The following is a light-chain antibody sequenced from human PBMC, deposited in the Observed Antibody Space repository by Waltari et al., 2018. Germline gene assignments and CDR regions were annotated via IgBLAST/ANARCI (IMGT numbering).Light chain of an antibody. V-gene: IGLV3-21*02. CDR3: LVWDSSSDHYV. Sequence: SDGLTQPPSVSVAPGETATVSCWGFTNGHKPVHWYQQMSGQAPVLVIYDDTDRPSGIPERFSGSNSGNTATLSISRVEAGDEADYYCLVWDSSSDHYVFGTGTKVTVL. CDR1: TNGHKP. CDR2: DDT. J-gene: IGLJ1*01.